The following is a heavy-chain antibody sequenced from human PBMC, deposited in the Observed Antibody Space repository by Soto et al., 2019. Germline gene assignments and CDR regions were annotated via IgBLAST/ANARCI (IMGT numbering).Heavy chain of an antibody. D-gene: IGHD3-9*01. J-gene: IGHJ4*02. V-gene: IGHV3-23*01. CDR3: AKVPLLRYFDWSHFDY. Sequence: PGGSLRLSCAASGFTFSSYAMSWVRQAPGKGLEWVSAISGSGGSTYYTDSVKGRFTISRDNSKNTLYLQMNSLRAEDTAVYYCAKVPLLRYFDWSHFDYWGQGTLVTGSS. CDR2: ISGSGGST. CDR1: GFTFSSYA.